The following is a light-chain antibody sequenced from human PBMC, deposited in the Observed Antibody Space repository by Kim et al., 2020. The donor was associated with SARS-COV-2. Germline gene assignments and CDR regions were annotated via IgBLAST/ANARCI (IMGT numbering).Light chain of an antibody. V-gene: IGLV2-11*01. CDR3: CSYAGRYTLL. CDR2: DVN. CDR1: SSDVGTYNF. Sequence: QSALTQPRSVSGSPGQSVTISCTGTSSDVGTYNFVSWYQQHPGKAPKFMIYDVNKRPSGVPDRFSGSKSGNTASLTISGLQAEDEADYYCCSYAGRYTLLFGGGTKVTVL. J-gene: IGLJ3*02.